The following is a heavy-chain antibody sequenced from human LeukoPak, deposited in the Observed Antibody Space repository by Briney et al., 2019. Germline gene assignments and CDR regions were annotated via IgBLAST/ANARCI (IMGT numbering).Heavy chain of an antibody. D-gene: IGHD4-11*01. CDR3: ARADYSTLYGMDV. J-gene: IGHJ6*02. CDR2: INPNSGGT. V-gene: IGHV1-2*06. Sequence: GASVKVSCKASGYTFTGYYMHWVRQAPGQGLEWMGRINPNSGGTNYAQKFQGRVTMTRDTSISTAYMELSRLRSDDTAVYYCARADYSTLYGMDVWGQGTTVTVSS. CDR1: GYTFTGYY.